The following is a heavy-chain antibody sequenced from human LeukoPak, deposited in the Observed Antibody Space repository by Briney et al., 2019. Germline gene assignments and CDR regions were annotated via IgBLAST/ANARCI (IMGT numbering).Heavy chain of an antibody. CDR1: GFTFSSYS. V-gene: IGHV3-30*02. CDR2: IRHDGGDK. D-gene: IGHD1-26*01. CDR3: VRWSGTYPLYYLDY. J-gene: IGHJ4*02. Sequence: PGGSLRLSCAASGFTFSSYSMNWVRQAPGKGLECVASIRHDGGDKYYSESVKGRFTISKDNTKNRLFLYMNSLRPEDTAVYYCVRWSGTYPLYYLDYWGQGTLVTVSS.